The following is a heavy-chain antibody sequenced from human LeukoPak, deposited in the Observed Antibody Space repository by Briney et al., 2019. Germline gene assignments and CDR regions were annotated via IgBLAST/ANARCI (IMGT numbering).Heavy chain of an antibody. CDR3: ARDTLDWSLFDY. J-gene: IGHJ4*02. Sequence: GGSLRLSSAASGFTFSSYWMHWVRQAPGKGLVWVSRINSDGSSTSYADSVKGRFTISRDNAKNTLYLQMNSLRAEDTAVYYCARDTLDWSLFDYWGPGTLVTVSS. CDR1: GFTFSSYW. D-gene: IGHD2-21*01. CDR2: INSDGSST. V-gene: IGHV3-74*01.